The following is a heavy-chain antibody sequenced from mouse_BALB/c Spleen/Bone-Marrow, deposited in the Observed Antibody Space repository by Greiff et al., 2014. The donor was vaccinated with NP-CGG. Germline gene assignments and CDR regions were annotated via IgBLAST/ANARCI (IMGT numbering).Heavy chain of an antibody. D-gene: IGHD1-1*01. V-gene: IGHV1S135*01. CDR2: IDPYNGGT. CDR1: GYAFASYN. CDR3: ARENYGSSPAY. J-gene: IGHJ3*01. Sequence: EVKLQESGPELVKPGASVKVSCKASGYAFASYNMYWVKQSHGKSLEWIGHIDPYNGGTSYNQKFKGKATLTVDKSSSTAYMHLNSLTSEDSAVYYCARENYGSSPAYWGQGTLVTVSA.